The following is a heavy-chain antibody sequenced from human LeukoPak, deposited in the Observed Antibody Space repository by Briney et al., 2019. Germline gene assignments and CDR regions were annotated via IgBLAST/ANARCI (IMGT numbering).Heavy chain of an antibody. CDR3: ARGLSSSGYYTRPYYFDC. V-gene: IGHV4-34*01. CDR1: GGSFSGYY. CDR2: INHSGSN. D-gene: IGHD3-22*01. Sequence: PSETLSLTCAVYGGSFSGYYWSWIRQPPGKGLEWIGEINHSGSNNYNPSLKSRVTISVDTSKNQFSLKLSSVTAADTAVYYCARGLSSSGYYTRPYYFDCWGQGTLVTVSS. J-gene: IGHJ4*02.